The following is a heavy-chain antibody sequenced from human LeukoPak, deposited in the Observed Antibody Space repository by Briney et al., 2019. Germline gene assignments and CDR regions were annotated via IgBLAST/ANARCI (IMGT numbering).Heavy chain of an antibody. J-gene: IGHJ5*02. V-gene: IGHV3-48*03. CDR3: ARDLQATVTTNWFDP. Sequence: GGSLRLSCAASGFTFSSYEMNWVRQAPGKGLEWISYISSSGSSVRYADSVKGRFTISRDNSKNTLYLQMNSLRAEDTAVYYCARDLQATVTTNWFDPWGQGTLVTVSS. D-gene: IGHD4-17*01. CDR1: GFTFSSYE. CDR2: ISSSGSSV.